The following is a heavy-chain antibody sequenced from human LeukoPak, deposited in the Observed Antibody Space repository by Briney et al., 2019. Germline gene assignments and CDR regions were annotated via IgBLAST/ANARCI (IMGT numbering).Heavy chain of an antibody. CDR1: GYTFTGYY. Sequence: ASVKVSCKASGYTFTGYYMHWVRQAPGQGLEWMGWINPNSGGTNYAQKFQGRVTMTRDTSISTAYMELSRLRSDDTAVYYCAKGGGYCGGDCYSPNSGTDIDYWGQGTLVTVSS. D-gene: IGHD2-21*02. CDR3: AKGGGYCGGDCYSPNSGTDIDY. V-gene: IGHV1-2*02. J-gene: IGHJ4*02. CDR2: INPNSGGT.